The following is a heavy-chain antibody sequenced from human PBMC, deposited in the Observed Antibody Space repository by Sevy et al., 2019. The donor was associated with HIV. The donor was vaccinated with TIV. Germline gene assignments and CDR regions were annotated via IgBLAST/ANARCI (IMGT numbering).Heavy chain of an antibody. CDR1: GFTFSSYA. V-gene: IGHV3-23*01. D-gene: IGHD3-22*01. CDR3: AKDPPLSGYPREPKVAFDI. J-gene: IGHJ3*02. CDR2: ISGSGGST. Sequence: GGSLRLSCAASGFTFSSYAMSWVRQAPGKGLEWVSAISGSGGSTYYADSVKGRFTISRDNSKNTLYLQMNSLRAEDTAVYYCAKDPPLSGYPREPKVAFDIWGQGTMVTVSS.